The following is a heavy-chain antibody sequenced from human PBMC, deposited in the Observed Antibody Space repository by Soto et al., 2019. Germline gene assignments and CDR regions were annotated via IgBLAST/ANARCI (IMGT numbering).Heavy chain of an antibody. CDR2: ISGYNGKT. CDR1: GYTFTSYG. CDR3: AREGDVPYYSYGMAV. J-gene: IGHJ6*02. Sequence: QVQLVQSGGEVRKPGASVTVSCKASGYTFTSYGISWVRQAPGQGLEWMGWISGYNGKTNYAQKVQDRVTMTTDTSKITVYLELRSLRFDDTAVYYCAREGDVPYYSYGMAVWCQGTTVTVSS. V-gene: IGHV1-18*01. D-gene: IGHD2-21*02.